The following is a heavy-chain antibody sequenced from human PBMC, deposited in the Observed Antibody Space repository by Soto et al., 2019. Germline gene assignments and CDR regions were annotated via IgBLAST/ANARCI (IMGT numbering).Heavy chain of an antibody. CDR1: GFTFDDYA. V-gene: IGHV3-9*01. CDR2: ISWNSGSI. CDR3: AKDKTLSGWYAFDY. Sequence: EVQLVESGGGLVQPGRSLRLSCAASGFTFDDYAMHWVRQAPGKGLEWVSGISWNSGSIGYADSVKGRFTISRDNAKNSLYLQMNRLRPEDTALYYCAKDKTLSGWYAFDYWGQGTLVTVSS. D-gene: IGHD6-19*01. J-gene: IGHJ4*02.